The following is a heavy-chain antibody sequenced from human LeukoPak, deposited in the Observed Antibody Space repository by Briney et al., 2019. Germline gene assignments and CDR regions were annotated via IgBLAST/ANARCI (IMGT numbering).Heavy chain of an antibody. CDR2: IYYSGTT. Sequence: SETLSLTCTVSGGFVSSSSYYWGWIRQPPGKGLEWIGSIYYSGTTYYIPSLKSRVTISVDTSKNQFSLKLNSVTAADTAVYYCARHGGAAAAIDYWGQGTLVTVSS. D-gene: IGHD6-13*01. CDR3: ARHGGAAAAIDY. J-gene: IGHJ4*02. CDR1: GGFVSSSSYY. V-gene: IGHV4-39*01.